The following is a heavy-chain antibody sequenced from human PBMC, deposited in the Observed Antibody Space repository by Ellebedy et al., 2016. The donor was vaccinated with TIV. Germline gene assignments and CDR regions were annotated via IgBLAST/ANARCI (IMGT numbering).Heavy chain of an antibody. CDR2: VGGGDDRT. D-gene: IGHD2-2*01. CDR1: RFTAFNFA. J-gene: IGHJ5*01. Sequence: PGGSLRLSCEASRFTAFNFAMSWVRQAPGKGLEWVSAVGGGDDRTFYADAVKGRFTISRDNSKNTVTLQMQSLRAEDTALYYCAKGHTASFFYLFDSWGQGTLVTVSS. CDR3: AKGHTASFFYLFDS. V-gene: IGHV3-23*01.